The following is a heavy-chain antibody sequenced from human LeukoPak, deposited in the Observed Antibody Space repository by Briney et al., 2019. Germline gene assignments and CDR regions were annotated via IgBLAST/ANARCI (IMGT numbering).Heavy chain of an antibody. CDR2: IYTSGST. CDR3: ARIRVDYYYGGYEASYWYFDL. J-gene: IGHJ2*01. V-gene: IGHV4-4*07. D-gene: IGHD4-17*01. Sequence: SETLSLTCTVSGGSISSYYWSWIRQPAGKGLEWIGRIYTSGSTNYNPSLKSRVTMSVDTSKNQFSLKLSSVTAADTAVYYCARIRVDYYYGGYEASYWYFDLWGRGTLVTVSS. CDR1: GGSISSYY.